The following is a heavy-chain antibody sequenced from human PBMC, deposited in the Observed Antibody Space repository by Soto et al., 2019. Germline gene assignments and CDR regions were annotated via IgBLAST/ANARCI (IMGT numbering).Heavy chain of an antibody. CDR1: GGSFKSGSYS. Sequence: SETLSLTCTVSGGSFKSGSYSWSWIRQPPGKGLAWIGYVYHTGRTSYNPSLKGRVSISMDTSKNQFSLNLDSVTAADTAVYFCARDFAYFDSWGQGTLVTVSS. CDR2: VYHTGRT. D-gene: IGHD3-3*01. J-gene: IGHJ4*02. CDR3: ARDFAYFDS. V-gene: IGHV4-61*01.